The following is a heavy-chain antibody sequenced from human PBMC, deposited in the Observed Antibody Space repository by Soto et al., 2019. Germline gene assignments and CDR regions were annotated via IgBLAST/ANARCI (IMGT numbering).Heavy chain of an antibody. V-gene: IGHV4-61*08. CDR3: ARHNYSDRAFDL. J-gene: IGHJ3*01. CDR2: IQYSGDT. D-gene: IGHD3-22*01. Sequence: SETRSLTCIVPAGSVGSGAYYWSWIRQPPGNALEWIGYIQYSGDTNYNSSLKSRVTTSVDMSRNRFSLKLTSVTAADTAFYYCARHNYSDRAFDLWGQGTMVTVSS. CDR1: AGSVGSGAYY.